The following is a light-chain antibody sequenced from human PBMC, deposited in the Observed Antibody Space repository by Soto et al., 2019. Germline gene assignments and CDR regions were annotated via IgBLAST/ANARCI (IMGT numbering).Light chain of an antibody. CDR3: GTWDSSLSASASVV. V-gene: IGLV1-51*01. Sequence: QSVLTQPPSVSAAPGQKVTISCSGSSSNIGNNYVSWYQQLPGTAPKLLIYDNNKRPSGIPDRFSGSKSGTSATLGITGLLTGDEADYYCGTWDSSLSASASVVFGGGTKLTVL. J-gene: IGLJ2*01. CDR2: DNN. CDR1: SSNIGNNY.